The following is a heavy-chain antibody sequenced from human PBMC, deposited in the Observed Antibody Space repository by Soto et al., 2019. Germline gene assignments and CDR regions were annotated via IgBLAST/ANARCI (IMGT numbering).Heavy chain of an antibody. J-gene: IGHJ6*02. Sequence: QVQLVQSGAEVKKPGSSVKVSCKASGGTFSSYALSWVRQAPGQGLEWMGGIIPIFGTANYAQKFQGRVTITADESTSTAYMELSSLRSEDTAVYYCARDQRPGRYYFVHYYYGMDVWGQGTTVTVSS. CDR3: ARDQRPGRYYFVHYYYGMDV. D-gene: IGHD1-26*01. CDR1: GGTFSSYA. CDR2: IIPIFGTA. V-gene: IGHV1-69*01.